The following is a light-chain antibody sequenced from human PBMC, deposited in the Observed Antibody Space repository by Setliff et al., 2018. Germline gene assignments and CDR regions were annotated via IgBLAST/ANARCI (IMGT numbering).Light chain of an antibody. CDR3: GSYARSSAPYV. V-gene: IGLV2-14*01. CDR2: AVN. Sequence: ALTQPASVSGYPGQSITISCAGTSSDVGAYNYVSWCQQNPGKAPKLLIYAVNNRPSGVSDRFSGSKSGNTASLTISGLQAEDEADYYCGSYARSSAPYVFGTGTKVTVL. J-gene: IGLJ1*01. CDR1: SSDVGAYNY.